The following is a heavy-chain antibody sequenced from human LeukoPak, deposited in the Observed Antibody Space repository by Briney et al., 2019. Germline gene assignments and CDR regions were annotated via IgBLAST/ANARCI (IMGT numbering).Heavy chain of an antibody. Sequence: GGSLRLSCAASGFSFSTYSMNWVRQAPGKGLEWVSFINSDSSSIDYADSVRGRFTISRDNAKNSLYLQMNSLRAEDTAVYYCARRPRGVGFGVAHAFDIWGQGTMVTVSS. CDR2: INSDSSSI. CDR3: ARRPRGVGFGVAHAFDI. J-gene: IGHJ3*02. CDR1: GFSFSTYS. D-gene: IGHD3-3*01. V-gene: IGHV3-21*01.